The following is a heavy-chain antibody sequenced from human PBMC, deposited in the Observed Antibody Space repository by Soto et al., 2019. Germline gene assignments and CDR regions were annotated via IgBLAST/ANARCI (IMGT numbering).Heavy chain of an antibody. J-gene: IGHJ4*02. CDR3: ARRGTSSGGRVY. Sequence: ASVKVSCKASGYSFSSYYMHWVRQAPGQGLEWMGVINPSGGSTNYAQRLQGRLTMTRDTSMTTVYMELSSLSSEDTAAYYCARRGTSSGGRVYWGRGTLVTVSS. V-gene: IGHV1-46*04. CDR1: GYSFSSYY. D-gene: IGHD2-15*01. CDR2: INPSGGST.